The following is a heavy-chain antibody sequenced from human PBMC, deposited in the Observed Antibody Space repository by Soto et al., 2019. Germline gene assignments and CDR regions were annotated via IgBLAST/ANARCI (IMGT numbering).Heavy chain of an antibody. J-gene: IGHJ6*02. V-gene: IGHV1-69*01. CDR2: IIPIFGTA. D-gene: IGHD3-22*01. Sequence: QVQLVQSGPEVKKPGSSVKVSCKASGGTFSSYAISWVRQAPGQGLEWMGGIIPIFGTANYAQKFQGRVTITADESTSTAYMELSSLRSEDTAVYYCARGQVVVIPTSNYYYGMDVWGQGTTVTVSS. CDR1: GGTFSSYA. CDR3: ARGQVVVIPTSNYYYGMDV.